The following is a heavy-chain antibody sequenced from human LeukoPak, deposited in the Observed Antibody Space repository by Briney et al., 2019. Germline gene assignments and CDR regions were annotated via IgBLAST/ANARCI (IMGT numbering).Heavy chain of an antibody. CDR3: AKDPGYDSSGYYYDYFDY. V-gene: IGHV3-30*02. D-gene: IGHD3-22*01. CDR2: IRYDGSNK. J-gene: IGHJ4*02. Sequence: GGSLRLSCAASGFTFSSYGMHWVRQAPGKGLEWVAFIRYDGSNKYYADSVKGRFTISRDNSKNTLYLQMNSLRAEDTAVYYCAKDPGYDSSGYYYDYFDYWGQGTLVTVSS. CDR1: GFTFSSYG.